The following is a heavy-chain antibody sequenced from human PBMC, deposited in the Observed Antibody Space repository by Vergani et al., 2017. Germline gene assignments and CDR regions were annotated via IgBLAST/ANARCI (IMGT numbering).Heavy chain of an antibody. Sequence: QVQLVESGGGVVQPGRSLRLSCAASGFTFSSYGMHWARQAPGKGLEWVAVISYDGSNKYYADSVKGRFTISRDNSKNTLYLQMNSLRAEDTAVYYCAKGTDYYGSGSYYTEGILDYWGQGTLVTVSS. D-gene: IGHD3-10*01. V-gene: IGHV3-30*18. CDR1: GFTFSSYG. CDR2: ISYDGSNK. J-gene: IGHJ4*02. CDR3: AKGTDYYGSGSYYTEGILDY.